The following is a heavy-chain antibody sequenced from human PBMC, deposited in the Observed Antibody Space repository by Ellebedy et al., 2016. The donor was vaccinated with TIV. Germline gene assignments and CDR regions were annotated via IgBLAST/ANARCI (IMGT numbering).Heavy chain of an antibody. CDR2: ISPYNGNT. CDR3: ARDQDGSGSYPQLSHDY. Sequence: AASVKVSCKASGYTLTSYGISWVRQAPGQGLEWMGWISPYNGNTNYAQKLQGRVTMTTDTSTHTAYMELRSPRSDDTAVYYCARDQDGSGSYPQLSHDYWGQGTLVTVSS. CDR1: GYTLTSYG. V-gene: IGHV1-18*04. J-gene: IGHJ4*02. D-gene: IGHD3-10*01.